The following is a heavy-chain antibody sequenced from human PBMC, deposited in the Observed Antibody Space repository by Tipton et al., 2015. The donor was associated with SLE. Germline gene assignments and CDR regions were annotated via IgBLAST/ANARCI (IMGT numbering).Heavy chain of an antibody. CDR1: GYNFTKYS. J-gene: IGHJ3*02. CDR3: ARGGRYSSSGAFDI. D-gene: IGHD6-6*01. CDR2: ISGYNGNT. Sequence: QVQLVQSGAEVKKPGASVKVSCKASGYNFTKYSINWVRQAPGQRLEWMGWISGYNGNTNYAQKVQGRITMTTDSSTNTAHMDLRSLRSDDTAVYYCARGGRYSSSGAFDIWGQGTLVTVS. V-gene: IGHV1-18*01.